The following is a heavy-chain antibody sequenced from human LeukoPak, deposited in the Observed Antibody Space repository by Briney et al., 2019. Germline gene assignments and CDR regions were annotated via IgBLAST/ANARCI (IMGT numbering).Heavy chain of an antibody. V-gene: IGHV5-51*01. CDR2: IYPGDSDT. CDR1: GYRFTSYW. CDR3: ARRLFDTPSVHDAFDI. Sequence: GESLKISCKGFGYRFTSYWIGWVRQMPGKGLEWMGIIYPGDSDTRYSPSFQGQVTISAEKSISTAYLQWSSLKASDTAMYYCARRLFDTPSVHDAFDIWGQGTMVTVSS. D-gene: IGHD1-1*01. J-gene: IGHJ3*02.